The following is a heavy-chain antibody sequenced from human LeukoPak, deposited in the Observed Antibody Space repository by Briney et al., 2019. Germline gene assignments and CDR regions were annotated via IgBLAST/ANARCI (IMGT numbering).Heavy chain of an antibody. J-gene: IGHJ4*02. D-gene: IGHD5-18*01. CDR1: GFTFSNNA. V-gene: IGHV3-23*01. CDR3: AKDFGAEGTTMVLDY. Sequence: PGGSLRLSCAASGFTFSNNAMSWVRQAPGKGLEWVSTISTGGGGTYYADSVKGRFTISRDTSKNTLYLQMSSLRAEDTAVYYCAKDFGAEGTTMVLDYWGQGTLVTVSS. CDR2: ISTGGGGT.